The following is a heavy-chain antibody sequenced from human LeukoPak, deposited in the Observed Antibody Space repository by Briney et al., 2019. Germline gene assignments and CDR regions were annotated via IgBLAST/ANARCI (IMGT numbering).Heavy chain of an antibody. Sequence: ASVKLSCKSSGYTFTSYGIRWVRQPPGQGLEWMGLISAYNGNTNYAQKLGGRVTITTDTSTSTAYMELSKLSSEDTDVYSCARGFDILTGYYQGLGFDYWGQGTLVTVSS. J-gene: IGHJ4*02. D-gene: IGHD3-9*01. CDR1: GYTFTSYG. V-gene: IGHV1-18*01. CDR2: ISAYNGNT. CDR3: ARGFDILTGYYQGLGFDY.